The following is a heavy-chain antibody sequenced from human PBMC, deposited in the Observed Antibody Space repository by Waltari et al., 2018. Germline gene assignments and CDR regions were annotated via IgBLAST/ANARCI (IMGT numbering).Heavy chain of an antibody. CDR2: ITASGLR. D-gene: IGHD6-6*01. V-gene: IGHV3-23*01. CDR3: AKDEGARLAPTFGMDA. CDR1: GFPFSTYT. Sequence: ERQLLESGGALVQPGGSLRLSCAASGFPFSTYTMNWVRQAPGQGLEGVAVITASGLRDYGDSGKGRFIISRDNSKNTLYLEMYRLRVEDTARYYCAKDEGARLAPTFGMDAWGQGTTVIVS. J-gene: IGHJ6*02.